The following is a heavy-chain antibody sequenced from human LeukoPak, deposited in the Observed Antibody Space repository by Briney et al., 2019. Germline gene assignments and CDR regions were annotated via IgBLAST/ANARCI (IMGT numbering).Heavy chain of an antibody. J-gene: IGHJ4*02. V-gene: IGHV3-48*02. D-gene: IGHD2-2*01. CDR3: SRGYCSSNSCAFDY. CDR2: ISGSSNTI. CDR1: GLTFSSYS. Sequence: PGGSLRLSFAASGLTFSSYSMNWVRQAPGEGLEWVSYISGSSNTIYYADSVKGRFTISRDTAKNSLYLQMNSLRDEDSAVYYCSRGYCSSNSCAFDYWGQGTLVTVSS.